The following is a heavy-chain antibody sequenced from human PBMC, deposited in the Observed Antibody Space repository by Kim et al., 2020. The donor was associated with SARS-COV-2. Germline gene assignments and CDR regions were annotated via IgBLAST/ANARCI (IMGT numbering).Heavy chain of an antibody. CDR3: SRGGGGAQPYYYYYYGMDV. CDR1: GGSFSGYY. D-gene: IGHD3-10*01. Sequence: SETLSLTCAVYGGSFSGYYWSWIRQPPGKGLEWIGEINHSGSTNYNPSLKSRVTISVDTSKNQCSLKLSSVTGADTAVYCCSRGGGGAQPYYYYYYGMDVWGEGTAVAVSS. J-gene: IGHJ6*04. V-gene: IGHV4-34*01. CDR2: INHSGST.